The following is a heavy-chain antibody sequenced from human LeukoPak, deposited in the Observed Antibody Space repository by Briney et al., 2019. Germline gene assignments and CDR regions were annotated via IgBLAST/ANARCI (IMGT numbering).Heavy chain of an antibody. CDR1: GFTFDDYA. CDR3: AKGGRRQWGNFDF. V-gene: IGHV3-9*01. D-gene: IGHD6-19*01. J-gene: IGHJ4*02. CDR2: ISWNSGSI. Sequence: GGSLRLSCAASGFTFDDYAMHWVRQAPGKGLEWVSGISWNSGSIGYADSVKGRFTNSRDNAKNSLYMQMNSLRAEDTAFYYCAKGGRRQWGNFDFWGQGILVAVSS.